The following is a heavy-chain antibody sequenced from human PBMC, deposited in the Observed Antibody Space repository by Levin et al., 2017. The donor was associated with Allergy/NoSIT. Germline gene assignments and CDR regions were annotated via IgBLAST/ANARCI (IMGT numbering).Heavy chain of an antibody. CDR1: GYSFTSYW. Sequence: GGSLRLSCKGSGYSFTSYWIGWVRQMPGKGLEWMGIIYPGDSDTRYSPSFQGQVTISADKSISTAYLQWSSLKASDTAMYYCARLMGDRDGDIRYWGQGTLVTVSS. D-gene: IGHD3-16*01. CDR3: ARLMGDRDGDIRY. CDR2: IYPGDSDT. V-gene: IGHV5-51*01. J-gene: IGHJ4*02.